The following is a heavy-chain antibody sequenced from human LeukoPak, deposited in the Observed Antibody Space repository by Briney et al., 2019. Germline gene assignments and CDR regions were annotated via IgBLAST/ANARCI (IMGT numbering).Heavy chain of an antibody. CDR3: ARDRGIQLWFNWFDP. D-gene: IGHD5-18*01. J-gene: IGHJ5*02. CDR1: GYTFTSYA. Sequence: GASVNVSCKASGYTFTSYAMHWVRQAPGQRLEWMGWINAGNGNTKYSQKFQGRVTITRDTSISTAYMELSRLRSDDTAVYYCARDRGIQLWFNWFDPWGQGTLVTVSS. V-gene: IGHV1-3*01. CDR2: INAGNGNT.